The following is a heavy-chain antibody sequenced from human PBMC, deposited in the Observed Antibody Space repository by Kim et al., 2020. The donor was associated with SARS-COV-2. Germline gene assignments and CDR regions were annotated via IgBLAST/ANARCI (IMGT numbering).Heavy chain of an antibody. CDR3: SRERLLWFGELYYYYYYYGMDV. CDR1: GGSISSSSYY. Sequence: SETLSLPCTVSGGSISSSSYYWGWIRQPPGKGLEWIGSIYYSGSTYYNPSLKSRVTISVDTSKNQFSLKLSSVTAADTAVYYCSRERLLWFGELYYYYYYYGMDVWGQGTTVTVSS. J-gene: IGHJ6*02. CDR2: IYYSGST. V-gene: IGHV4-39*02. D-gene: IGHD3-10*01.